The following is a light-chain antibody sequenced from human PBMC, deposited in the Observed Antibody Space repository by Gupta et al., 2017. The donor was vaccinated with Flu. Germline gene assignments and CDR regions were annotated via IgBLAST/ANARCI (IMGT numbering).Light chain of an antibody. J-gene: IGLJ2*01. CDR3: QVWHISSDHLRV. V-gene: IGLV3-21*02. CDR1: NIGSKS. CDR2: DDD. Sequence: SYVLTQPPSVSVAAGQTAKITCGGDNIGSKSVHWYQQKPGQAPVPVVYDDDDRPSGIPERFSGSNSGNTATLTISKVEAGDEAEYYCQVWHISSDHLRVFGGGTKLTVL.